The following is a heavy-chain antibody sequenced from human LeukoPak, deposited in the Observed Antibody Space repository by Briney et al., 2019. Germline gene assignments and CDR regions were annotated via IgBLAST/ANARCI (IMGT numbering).Heavy chain of an antibody. D-gene: IGHD4-17*01. Sequence: GRSLRLSCAASGFTFSSYAMHWVRLAPGKGLEWVSSISSSSSYIYYADSVKGRFTISRDNAKNSLYLQMNSLRAEDTAVYYCARLGTETRKNYYYYYMDVWGKGTTVTISS. CDR1: GFTFSSYA. J-gene: IGHJ6*03. CDR2: ISSSSSYI. V-gene: IGHV3-21*04. CDR3: ARLGTETRKNYYYYYMDV.